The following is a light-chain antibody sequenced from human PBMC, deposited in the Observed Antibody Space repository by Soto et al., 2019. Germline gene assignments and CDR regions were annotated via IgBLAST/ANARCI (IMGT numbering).Light chain of an antibody. V-gene: IGLV2-8*01. J-gene: IGLJ2*01. Sequence: QSALTQPPSASGSPGQSVAISCTGTSSDVGGYNYVSWYQKHPGKAPKLMIYEVTKRPSGVPDRFSGSKSGNTASLTVSGLQAEDEADYYCSSYAGSNILVFGGGTKLTVL. CDR2: EVT. CDR3: SSYAGSNILV. CDR1: SSDVGGYNY.